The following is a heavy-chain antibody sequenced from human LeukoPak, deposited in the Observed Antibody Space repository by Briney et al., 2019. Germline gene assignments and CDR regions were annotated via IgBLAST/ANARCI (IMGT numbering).Heavy chain of an antibody. D-gene: IGHD4-4*01. J-gene: IGHJ4*02. Sequence: SETLSLTCAVYGGSFSGYYWSWIRQPPGKGLEWIGEINHSGSTNYNPSLKSRVTISVDTSKNQFSLKLSSVTAADTAVYYCARGSSTVTTREGNYFDYWGQGTLVTVSS. CDR3: ARGSSTVTTREGNYFDY. CDR1: GGSFSGYY. CDR2: INHSGST. V-gene: IGHV4-34*01.